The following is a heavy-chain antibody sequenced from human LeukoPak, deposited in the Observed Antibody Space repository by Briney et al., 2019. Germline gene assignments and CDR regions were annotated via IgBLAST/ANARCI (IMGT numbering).Heavy chain of an antibody. Sequence: PGGSLILSCAASGFTFSSYAMSWVRQAPGKGLEWVSAISGSGGSTYYADSVKGRFTISRDNSKNTLYLQMNSLRAEDTAVYYCAKVKAQWLVLSRSLSYNWFDPWGQGTLVTVSS. D-gene: IGHD6-19*01. CDR3: AKVKAQWLVLSRSLSYNWFDP. CDR2: ISGSGGST. V-gene: IGHV3-23*01. CDR1: GFTFSSYA. J-gene: IGHJ5*02.